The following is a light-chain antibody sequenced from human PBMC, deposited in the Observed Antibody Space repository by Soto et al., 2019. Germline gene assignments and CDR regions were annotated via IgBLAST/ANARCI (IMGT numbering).Light chain of an antibody. CDR2: ASS. V-gene: IGKV1-12*02. J-gene: IGKJ4*01. CDR3: QEANSFT. Sequence: DIQMTQSPSSVSASVGDRVTITCRASQAISSWLAWYQQKPGRAPRLLIYASSSLQSGVPSRFSGSGSGTDFTLTISSLQPEDFATYYCQEANSFTFGGGTSVEIK. CDR1: QAISSW.